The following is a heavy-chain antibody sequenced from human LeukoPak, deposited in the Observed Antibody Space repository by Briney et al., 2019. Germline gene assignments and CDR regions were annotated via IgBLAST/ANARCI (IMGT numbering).Heavy chain of an antibody. J-gene: IGHJ4*02. CDR3: TKVRSGSSSWALRVFDY. V-gene: IGHV3-23*01. CDR1: GFTFRSEA. CDR2: ISPAGGTT. Sequence: GGSLRLSCAFSGFTFRSEAMGWVRQLPGGGLGWVSPISPAGGTTYYAESMKGRFTISRDNSKSTLYLQMNSLRVEDTAVYYCTKVRSGSSSWALRVFDYWGQGALVTVSS. D-gene: IGHD6-13*01.